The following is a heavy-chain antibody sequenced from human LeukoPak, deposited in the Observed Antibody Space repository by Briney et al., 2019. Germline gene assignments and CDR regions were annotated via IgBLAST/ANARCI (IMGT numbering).Heavy chain of an antibody. Sequence: GGSLRLSCAASGFTFSSYWMSWVRQASGKGLEWVGRIRSTANGYATAYAASVKGRFTISRDDSKNTAYLQMDSLKTEDTAVYYCARDLYRIVVVPHYFDYWGQGTLVTVSS. CDR1: GFTFSSYW. CDR3: ARDLYRIVVVPHYFDY. CDR2: IRSTANGYAT. D-gene: IGHD3-22*01. V-gene: IGHV3-73*01. J-gene: IGHJ4*02.